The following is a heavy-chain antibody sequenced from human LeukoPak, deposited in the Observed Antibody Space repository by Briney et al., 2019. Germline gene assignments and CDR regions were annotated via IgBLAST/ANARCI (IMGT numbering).Heavy chain of an antibody. D-gene: IGHD3-10*01. CDR1: GYTFTGYY. CDR3: AREQYYYGSGSYYDY. CDR2: INPSGGST. J-gene: IGHJ4*02. V-gene: IGHV1-46*01. Sequence: ASVKVSCKASGYTFTGYYMHWVRQAPGQGLEWMGIINPSGGSTSYAQKFQGRVTMTRDTSTSTVYMELSSLRSEDTAVYYCAREQYYYGSGSYYDYWGQGTLVTVSS.